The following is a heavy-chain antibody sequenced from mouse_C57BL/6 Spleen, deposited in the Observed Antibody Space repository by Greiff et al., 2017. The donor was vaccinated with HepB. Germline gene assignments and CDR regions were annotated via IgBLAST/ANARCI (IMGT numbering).Heavy chain of an antibody. V-gene: IGHV1-64*01. CDR3: ARSAYYGSSLDY. Sequence: QVQLQQPGAELVKPGASVKLSCKASGYTFTSYWMHWVKQRPGQGLEWIGMIHPNSGSTNYNEKFKSKAKLTVDKSSSTAYMQLSSLTSEDSAVYYCARSAYYGSSLDYWGQGTTLTVSS. D-gene: IGHD1-1*01. CDR1: GYTFTSYW. J-gene: IGHJ2*01. CDR2: IHPNSGST.